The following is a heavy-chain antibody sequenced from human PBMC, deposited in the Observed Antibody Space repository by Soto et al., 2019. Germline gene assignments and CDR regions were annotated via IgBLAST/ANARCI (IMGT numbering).Heavy chain of an antibody. CDR3: ARATYDSSTYYLDY. V-gene: IGHV4-30-4*01. CDR2: IDYTGNT. Sequence: QVQLQESGPGLVKPSQTLSLTCTVSGASISGGDYYWTWIRQPPGKGLEWIGSIDYTGNTYSNPSLESRLSISVDPSNNQVALRLTSVTAPDTAIYYCARATYDSSTYYLDYWGQGNLVTVSS. J-gene: IGHJ4*02. D-gene: IGHD3-22*01. CDR1: GASISGGDYY.